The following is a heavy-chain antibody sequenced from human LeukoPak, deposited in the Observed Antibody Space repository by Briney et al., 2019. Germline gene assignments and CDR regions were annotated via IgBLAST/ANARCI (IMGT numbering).Heavy chain of an antibody. CDR1: GFTFSDAW. CDR2: IKQDGSEK. V-gene: IGHV3-7*01. D-gene: IGHD6-6*01. Sequence: GGSLRLSCAASGFTFSDAWMSWVRQAPGKGLEWVANIKQDGSEKYYVDSVKGRFTISRDNAKNSLYLQMNSLRAEDTAVYYCARGYSSSYLFDYWGQGTLVTVSS. J-gene: IGHJ4*02. CDR3: ARGYSSSYLFDY.